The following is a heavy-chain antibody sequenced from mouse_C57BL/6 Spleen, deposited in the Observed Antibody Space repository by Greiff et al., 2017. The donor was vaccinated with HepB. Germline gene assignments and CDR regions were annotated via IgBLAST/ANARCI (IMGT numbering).Heavy chain of an antibody. CDR1: GFSLTSYA. D-gene: IGHD1-1*01. Sequence: QVQLKESGPGLVAPSQSLSITCTVSGFSLTSYAISWVRQPPGKGLEWLGVIWTGGGTNYNSALKSRLSISKDNSKSQVFLKMNSLQTDDTARYYCAKITTVGRYYAMDYWGQGTSVTVSS. V-gene: IGHV2-9-1*01. CDR2: IWTGGGT. J-gene: IGHJ4*01. CDR3: AKITTVGRYYAMDY.